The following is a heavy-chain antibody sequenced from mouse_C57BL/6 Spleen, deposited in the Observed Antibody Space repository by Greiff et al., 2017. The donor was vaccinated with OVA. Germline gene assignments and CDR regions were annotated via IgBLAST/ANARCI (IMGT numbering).Heavy chain of an antibody. CDR1: GFSLTSYG. V-gene: IGHV2-2*01. D-gene: IGHD1-1*01. CDR3: ARGGGITTVLDY. CDR2: IWRGGST. J-gene: IGHJ2*01. Sequence: QVQLQQSGPGLVQPSQSLSITCTVSGFSLTSYGVHWVRQSPGKGLEWLGVIWRGGSTDYNAAFISRLSISKDNSKSQVFFKMNSLQADDTAIYYCARGGGITTVLDYWGQGTTLTVSS.